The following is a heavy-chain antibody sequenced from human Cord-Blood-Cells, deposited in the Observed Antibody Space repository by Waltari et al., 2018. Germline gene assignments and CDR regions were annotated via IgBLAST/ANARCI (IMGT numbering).Heavy chain of an antibody. CDR2: IIPIFGTA. CDR1: GGTFSSYA. V-gene: IGHV1-69*01. D-gene: IGHD3-16*02. Sequence: QVQLVQSGAEVKKPGSSVKVSCKASGGTFSSYAISWVRQAPGQGLEWMGGIIPIFGTANYAQKFQGRVTITADESTSTAYMELSSLRSEDTAVYYCASQSYDYVWGSYRSNWFDPWGQGTLVTVSS. CDR3: ASQSYDYVWGSYRSNWFDP. J-gene: IGHJ5*02.